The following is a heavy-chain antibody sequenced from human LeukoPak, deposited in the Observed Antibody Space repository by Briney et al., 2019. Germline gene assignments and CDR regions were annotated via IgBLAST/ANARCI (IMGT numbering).Heavy chain of an antibody. V-gene: IGHV3-23*01. Sequence: GGSLRLSCAASGFTFSSYAMNWVRQAPGKGLERVSAISEGGGSTYYADSVKGRFTVSRDNSKNTLYLQMNSLRAEDTAVYYCAKRAHRYGSGTYYAFDYWVLGTLVTVSS. CDR1: GFTFSSYA. J-gene: IGHJ4*02. CDR3: AKRAHRYGSGTYYAFDY. CDR2: ISEGGGST. D-gene: IGHD3-10*01.